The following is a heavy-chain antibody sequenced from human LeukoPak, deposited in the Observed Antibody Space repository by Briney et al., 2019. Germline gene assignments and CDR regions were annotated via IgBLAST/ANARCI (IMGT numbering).Heavy chain of an antibody. Sequence: PGGSLRLSCTVSGFTASSNSMSWVRQAPGKGLEWVGFVRTRPFGETTEYATSVKDRLTISRDDSKSIAYLQMNNLKPDDTAVYYCTRDRLVAPLNAFDVWGQGTMVTVSS. CDR3: TRDRLVAPLNAFDV. CDR2: VRTRPFGETT. CDR1: GFTASSNS. J-gene: IGHJ3*01. D-gene: IGHD2-15*01. V-gene: IGHV3-49*04.